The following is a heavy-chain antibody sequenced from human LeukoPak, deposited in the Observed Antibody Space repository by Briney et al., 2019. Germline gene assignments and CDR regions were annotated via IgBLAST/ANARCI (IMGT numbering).Heavy chain of an antibody. J-gene: IGHJ4*02. D-gene: IGHD3-22*01. V-gene: IGHV3-33*01. CDR2: IWYDGSNK. CDR3: ARGTGYYHFDY. CDR1: GFTFSSYG. Sequence: PGGSLRLSCAVSGFTFSSYGTHWVRQAPGKGLEWVAVIWYDGSNKYYADSVKGRFTISRDNSKNTLYLQMNSLRAEDTAVYYCARGTGYYHFDYWGQGTLVTVSS.